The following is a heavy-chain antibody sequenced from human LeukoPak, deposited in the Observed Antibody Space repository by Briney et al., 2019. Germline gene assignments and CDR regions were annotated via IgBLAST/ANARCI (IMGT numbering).Heavy chain of an antibody. V-gene: IGHV1-2*06. CDR1: GYTFTGYY. CDR2: INPNSGGT. D-gene: IGHD3-10*01. CDR3: ARSDSHGSGSHTVFDAFDI. J-gene: IGHJ3*02. Sequence: ASVKVSCKASGYTFTGYYMHWVRQAPGQGLEWMGRINPNSGGTNYAQKFQGRVTMTRDTSISTAYMELSRLRSDDTAMYYCARSDSHGSGSHTVFDAFDIWGQGTRVTVSS.